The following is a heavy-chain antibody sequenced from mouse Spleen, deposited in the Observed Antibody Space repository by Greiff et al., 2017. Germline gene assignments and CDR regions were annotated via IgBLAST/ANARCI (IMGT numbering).Heavy chain of an antibody. CDR2: ISYDGSN. J-gene: IGHJ4*01. CDR3: ARGDEAMDY. CDR1: GYSITSGYY. Sequence: QLQQSGPGLVKPSQSLSLTCSVTGYSITSGYYWNWIRQFPGNKLEWMGYISYDGSNNYNPSLKNRISITRDTSKNQFFLKLNSVTTEDTATYYCARGDEAMDYWGQGTSVTVSS. V-gene: IGHV3-6*01.